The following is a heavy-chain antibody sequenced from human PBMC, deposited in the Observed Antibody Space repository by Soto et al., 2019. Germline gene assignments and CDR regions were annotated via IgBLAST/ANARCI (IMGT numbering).Heavy chain of an antibody. CDR3: ARVPSPFDYYYAMDV. Sequence: TLSLTCTVSGYSISIGNKYWSWIRQPPGKGLEWIGYIFSSGTTYYNPSLKSRLTMSLDASQNQFSLKLNSLTDADTAVYFCARVPSPFDYYYAMDVWGQGTTVTVSS. D-gene: IGHD3-16*01. CDR1: GYSISIGNKY. CDR2: IFSSGTT. V-gene: IGHV4-30-4*01. J-gene: IGHJ6*02.